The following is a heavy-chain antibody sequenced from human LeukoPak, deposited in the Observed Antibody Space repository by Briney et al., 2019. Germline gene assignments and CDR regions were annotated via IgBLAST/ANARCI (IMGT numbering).Heavy chain of an antibody. D-gene: IGHD6-13*01. V-gene: IGHV3-53*01. Sequence: GRCMRLSCAASGFTVSSNYVSWVRQPPGEGMEWVSVIYSGGSTYYADCVKGRFPISRDNSKITLSLQMNSLRAGDTAWDYCARRTIIIAAADLATWYFDLWGRGTLVTVSS. CDR2: IYSGGST. CDR3: ARRTIIIAAADLATWYFDL. CDR1: GFTVSSNY. J-gene: IGHJ2*01.